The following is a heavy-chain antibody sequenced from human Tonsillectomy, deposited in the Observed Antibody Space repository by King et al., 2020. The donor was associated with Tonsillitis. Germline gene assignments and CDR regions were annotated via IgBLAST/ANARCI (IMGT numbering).Heavy chain of an antibody. CDR1: GFTFRIYG. D-gene: IGHD6-19*01. Sequence: VQLVESGGGVVQPGRSLRLSCAASGFTFRIYGMHWVRQAPGKGLEWVALISYTGSDKYYADSVKGRFTISRDNSNNTLYLQMNSLRSEDTAVYYCSKGDDRSGWYYFVSWGQGTLVTVSS. J-gene: IGHJ4*02. CDR3: SKGDDRSGWYYFVS. V-gene: IGHV3-30*18. CDR2: ISYTGSDK.